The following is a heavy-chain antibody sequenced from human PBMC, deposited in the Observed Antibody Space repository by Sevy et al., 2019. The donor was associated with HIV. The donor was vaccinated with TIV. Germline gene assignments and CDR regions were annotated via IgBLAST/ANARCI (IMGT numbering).Heavy chain of an antibody. V-gene: IGHV3-23*01. CDR1: GFTFDSYA. D-gene: IGHD2-2*01. CDR3: AKGVRVVPAADHYYYYYGMDV. Sequence: GGSLRLSCAASGFTFDSYAMHWVRQVAGKGLEWVSTISGSGYATYYADSVKGRFIISRDTSRNTLYLQMNSLRVEDSAVYYCAKGVRVVPAADHYYYYYGMDVWGQGTTVTVSS. CDR2: ISGSGYAT. J-gene: IGHJ6*02.